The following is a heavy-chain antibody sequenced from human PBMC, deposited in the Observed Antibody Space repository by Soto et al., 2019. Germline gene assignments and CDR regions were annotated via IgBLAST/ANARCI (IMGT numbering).Heavy chain of an antibody. V-gene: IGHV3-30-3*01. Sequence: QVQLVESGGGVVQPGRSLRLSCAGSGFSLSSYTMHWVRQAPGKGLEWVALISFDSSSKHYADSVRGRFSISRDNSKNALYLQMHSLRPDDPALYYCVRERLRLGELSLIGYFVSWGQGTLVTVSS. CDR3: VRERLRLGELSLIGYFVS. CDR1: GFSLSSYT. J-gene: IGHJ4*02. D-gene: IGHD3-16*02. CDR2: ISFDSSSK.